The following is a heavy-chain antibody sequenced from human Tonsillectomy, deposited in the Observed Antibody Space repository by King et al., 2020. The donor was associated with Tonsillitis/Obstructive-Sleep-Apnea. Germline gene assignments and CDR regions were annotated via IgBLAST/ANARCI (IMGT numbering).Heavy chain of an antibody. V-gene: IGHV3-48*04. CDR3: ARVGGYDYVWGSYRSGSGCDY. CDR1: GFTFSSYS. CDR2: ISSSSSTI. D-gene: IGHD3-16*02. J-gene: IGHJ4*02. Sequence: VQLVESGGGLVQPGGSLRLSCAASGFTFSSYSMNWVRQAPGKGLEWVSYISSSSSTIYYADSVKGRFTISRDNAKNSLYLQMNSLRAEDTAVCYCARVGGYDYVWGSYRSGSGCDYWGQGTLVTVSS.